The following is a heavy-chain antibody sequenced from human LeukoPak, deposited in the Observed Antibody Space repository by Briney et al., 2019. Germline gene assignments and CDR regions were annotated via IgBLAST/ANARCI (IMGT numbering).Heavy chain of an antibody. D-gene: IGHD6-13*01. V-gene: IGHV1-18*01. Sequence: ASVKVSCRASGYXFTTYYMSWVRQAPGQGPEWLGWISAYNGNTNYAQKFQGRVTMTTDTSTRTAYMDLRSLRSDDTAVYYCAREEGAPIAAANVWGLGTMVTVSS. CDR1: GYXFTTYY. CDR2: ISAYNGNT. J-gene: IGHJ3*01. CDR3: AREEGAPIAAANV.